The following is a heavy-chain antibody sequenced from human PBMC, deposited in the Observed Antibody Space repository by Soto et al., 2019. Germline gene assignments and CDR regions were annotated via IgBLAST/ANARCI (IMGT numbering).Heavy chain of an antibody. CDR3: ARNGDCTRPGCIVGWFDP. CDR2: IYYSGST. D-gene: IGHD2-8*01. CDR1: GGSISSGGYY. Sequence: SETLSLTCTVSGGSISSGGYYWSWIRQHPGKGLEWIGYIYYSGSTYYNPSLKSRVTISVDTSKNQFSLKLSSVTAADTAVYYCARNGDCTRPGCIVGWFDPWGPGTLVTVSS. V-gene: IGHV4-31*03. J-gene: IGHJ5*02.